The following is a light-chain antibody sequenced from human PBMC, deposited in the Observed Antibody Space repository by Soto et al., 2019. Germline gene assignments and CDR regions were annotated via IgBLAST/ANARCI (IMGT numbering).Light chain of an antibody. CDR2: DAS. V-gene: IGKV1-9*01. CDR1: QPSSTW. Sequence: DHQVYQSPPPLSASVGDRVSITCRASQPSSTWRTCYQQKPGKAPKHLVYDASSLQSGGASTFSGSGSGTEFTLIISSLQPEDFATYYCQQLNTYPRTFGQGTKVDI. J-gene: IGKJ1*01. CDR3: QQLNTYPRT.